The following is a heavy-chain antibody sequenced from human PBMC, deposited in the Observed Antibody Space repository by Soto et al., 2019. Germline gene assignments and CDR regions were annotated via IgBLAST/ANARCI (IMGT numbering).Heavy chain of an antibody. V-gene: IGHV4-61*01. CDR1: GTSVRSGTYY. D-gene: IGHD1-26*01. CDR2: MYYGGRT. CDR3: AGDRIGPGATFDL. Sequence: QVQLQESGPGQLKPSETLSLTCSVSGTSVRSGTYYWTWIRQRPGKGLEWIGYMYYGGRTNYNPSLKSRLTMSMDESKNQFSLRLHSVTAADTAMYYCAGDRIGPGATFDLWGQGNLVAVSS. J-gene: IGHJ4*02.